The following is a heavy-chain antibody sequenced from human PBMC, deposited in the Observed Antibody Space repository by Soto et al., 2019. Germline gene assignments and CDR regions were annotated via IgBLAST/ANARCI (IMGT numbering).Heavy chain of an antibody. CDR2: ISAYNGNT. V-gene: IGHV1-18*01. CDR3: ARGEYYYDSSGYSFPDAFDI. CDR1: GYTFTSYG. D-gene: IGHD3-22*01. J-gene: IGHJ3*02. Sequence: QVQLVQSGAEVKKPGASVKVSCKASGYTFTSYGISWVRQAPGQGLEWRGWISAYNGNTNYAQKLQGRVTMTIDTSTGTAYMELRLLRSDDTAVYYCARGEYYYDSSGYSFPDAFDIWGQGTMVTVSS.